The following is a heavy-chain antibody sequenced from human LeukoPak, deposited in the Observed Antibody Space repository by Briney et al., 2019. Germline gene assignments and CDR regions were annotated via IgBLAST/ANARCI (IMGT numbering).Heavy chain of an antibody. CDR3: ARVSSNWYFDY. CDR2: TRNKANNHTT. Sequence: GGSLRLSCAASGFTLSDHNMDWVRQAPGKGLEWVGRTRNKANNHTTQYAASVKGRFTISRDDSKKSLYLQMNSLKTEDTVVYYCARVSSNWYFDYWGQGTLVTVSS. V-gene: IGHV3-72*01. CDR1: GFTLSDHN. D-gene: IGHD6-13*01. J-gene: IGHJ4*02.